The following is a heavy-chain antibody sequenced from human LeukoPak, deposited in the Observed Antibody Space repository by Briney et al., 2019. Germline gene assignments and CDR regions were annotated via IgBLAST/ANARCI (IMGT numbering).Heavy chain of an antibody. D-gene: IGHD1-26*01. CDR2: ITADDGDT. V-gene: IGHV1-3*03. CDR3: AKEGLRVGAPRNYFDY. CDR1: GYSFTKYA. Sequence: ASVKVSCKASGYSFTKYAIHWMRQAPGHRLEWMGWITADDGDTKYSEDLQGRVTITSDTSATTTYSELSSLTSEDMAVYYCAKEGLRVGAPRNYFDYWGQGTLVTVSS. J-gene: IGHJ4*02.